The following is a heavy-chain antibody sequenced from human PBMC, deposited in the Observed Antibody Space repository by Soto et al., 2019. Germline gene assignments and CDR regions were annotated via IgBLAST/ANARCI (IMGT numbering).Heavy chain of an antibody. Sequence: VSGPTLVNPTQTLTLTCTFSGFSLSTSGMCVSWIRQPPGKALEWLALIDWDDDKYYSTSLKTRLTISKDTSKNQVVLTMTNMDPVDTATYYCARIRRGIAAHVFDYWGQGTLVTVSS. CDR2: IDWDDDK. J-gene: IGHJ4*02. CDR3: ARIRRGIAAHVFDY. V-gene: IGHV2-70*01. CDR1: GFSLSTSGMC. D-gene: IGHD6-13*01.